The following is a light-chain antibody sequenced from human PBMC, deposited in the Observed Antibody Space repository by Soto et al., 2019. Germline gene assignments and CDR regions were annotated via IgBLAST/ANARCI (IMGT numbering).Light chain of an antibody. CDR2: DVT. Sequence: QSALTQPASVSGSPGHSVTISCTGTSEVGSYSRVSWYQQSPGTSPKLLIYDVTKRPLGVSDRFSGSKSGNTASLTISGLQTDDEADYYCGLYTLSDTVILGGGTKLTVL. CDR3: GLYTLSDTVI. J-gene: IGLJ2*01. CDR1: SEVGSYSR. V-gene: IGLV2-18*01.